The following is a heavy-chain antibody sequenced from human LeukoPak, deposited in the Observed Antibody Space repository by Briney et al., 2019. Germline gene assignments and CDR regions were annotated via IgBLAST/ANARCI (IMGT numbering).Heavy chain of an antibody. V-gene: IGHV4-61*02. CDR3: AGGDFWSGYEDY. CDR1: GGSISSGSYY. CDR2: IYTSGST. Sequence: SETLSLTCTVSGGSISSGSYYWSWIRQPAGKGLEWIGRIYTSGSTNYNPSLKSRVTISVDTSKNQFSLKLSSVTAADTAVYYCAGGDFWSGYEDYWGQGTLVTVSS. J-gene: IGHJ4*02. D-gene: IGHD3-3*01.